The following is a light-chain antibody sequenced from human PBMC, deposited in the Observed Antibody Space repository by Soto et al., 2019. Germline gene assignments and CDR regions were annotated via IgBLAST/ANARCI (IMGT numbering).Light chain of an antibody. CDR1: QSISYF. J-gene: IGKJ4*01. V-gene: IGKV1-39*01. Sequence: DIQMTQSPSSLSASVGDRVTITCRASQSISYFLNWYQQKPGKAPTLLIYTASNLQDGVPSRFSGSGSVTDFTLTISSLEPEDFAIYYCQPGYRTPLSFGGGTKVEI. CDR2: TAS. CDR3: QPGYRTPLS.